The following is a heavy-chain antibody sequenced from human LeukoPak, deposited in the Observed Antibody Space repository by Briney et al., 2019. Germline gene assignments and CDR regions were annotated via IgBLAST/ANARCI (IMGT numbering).Heavy chain of an antibody. CDR2: IYYSGST. CDR3: ARFSYYYDSSGRGFDY. CDR1: GGSISSGDYY. J-gene: IGHJ4*02. D-gene: IGHD3-22*01. V-gene: IGHV4-30-4*08. Sequence: SQTLSLTCTVSGGSISSGDYYWSWSRQPPGKGLEWIGDIYYSGSTYYNPSLKTRVTISVDTSKNQFSLKLSSVTAADTAVYYCARFSYYYDSSGRGFDYWGQGTLVTVSS.